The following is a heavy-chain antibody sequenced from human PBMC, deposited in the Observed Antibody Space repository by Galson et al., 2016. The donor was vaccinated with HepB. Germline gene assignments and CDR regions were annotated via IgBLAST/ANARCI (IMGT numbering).Heavy chain of an antibody. V-gene: IGHV4-39*01. CDR1: GFSISSSSYY. CDR2: FDYSGST. CDR3: ARGTHYGDFSDY. D-gene: IGHD3-16*01. Sequence: SETLSLTCTVSGFSISSSSYYWGWIRQPPGKGLEWIGNFDYSGSTHYNPSLKSRVTMSADTSKDQFSLNLSTVTAADTAVYFCARGTHYGDFSDYWGHGNLVTVSS. J-gene: IGHJ4*01.